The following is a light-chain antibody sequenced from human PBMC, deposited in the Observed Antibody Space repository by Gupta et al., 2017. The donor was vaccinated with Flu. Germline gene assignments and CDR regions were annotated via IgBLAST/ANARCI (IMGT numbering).Light chain of an antibody. V-gene: IGLV4-69*01. CDR3: QTWGTGIHVV. Sequence: QLVLTQSPSASASLGASVKLTCTLSSGHSSYAIAWHPQQPEKGPRYLMKLNSDGSHSKGDGIPDRFSGSSSGPERYLTISSLQSEDEADYYCQTWGTGIHVVFGGGTKLTVL. J-gene: IGLJ2*01. CDR1: SGHSSYA. CDR2: LNSDGSH.